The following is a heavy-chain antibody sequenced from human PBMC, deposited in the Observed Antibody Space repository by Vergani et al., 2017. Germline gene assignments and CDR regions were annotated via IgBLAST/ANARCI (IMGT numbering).Heavy chain of an antibody. J-gene: IGHJ3*01. D-gene: IGHD2-2*01. V-gene: IGHV3-49*04. Sequence: EVQLVESGGGLVQPGRSLRLSCTASGFTFGDYAMSWVRQAPGKGLEWVGFIRSKAYGGTTEYAASVKGRFTISRDDSKSIAYLQMNSLKTEDTAVYYCTRDPKYQLRVGFDYWGQGTMVTVSS. CDR2: IRSKAYGGTT. CDR3: TRDPKYQLRVGFDY. CDR1: GFTFGDYA.